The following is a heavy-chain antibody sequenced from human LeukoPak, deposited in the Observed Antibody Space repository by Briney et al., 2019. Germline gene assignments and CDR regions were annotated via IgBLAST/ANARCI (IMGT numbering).Heavy chain of an antibody. CDR3: ARRTPLSGTDY. CDR2: INHSGST. D-gene: IGHD5-12*01. Sequence: PSETLSLTCAVYGGSFSGYYWSWIRQPPGKGLEWIGEINHSGSTNYNPSLKSRVTISVDTSKNQFSLKLSSVTAADTAVYYCARRTPLSGTDYWGQGTLVTVSS. V-gene: IGHV4-34*01. J-gene: IGHJ4*02. CDR1: GGSFSGYY.